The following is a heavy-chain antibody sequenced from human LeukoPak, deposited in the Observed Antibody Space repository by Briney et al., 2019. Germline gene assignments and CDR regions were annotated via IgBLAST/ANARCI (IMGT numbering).Heavy chain of an antibody. J-gene: IGHJ5*02. V-gene: IGHV3-23*01. D-gene: IGHD3-3*01. Sequence: GGSLRLSCAASGFTFSSYAMSWVRQAPGKGLEWVSAISGSGGSTYYADSVKGRFTISRDNSNNTLYMQMNSLRTDDTAVYYCARDRRTTVFGVVTKYNWLDPWGQGTLVTVSS. CDR2: ISGSGGST. CDR1: GFTFSSYA. CDR3: ARDRRTTVFGVVTKYNWLDP.